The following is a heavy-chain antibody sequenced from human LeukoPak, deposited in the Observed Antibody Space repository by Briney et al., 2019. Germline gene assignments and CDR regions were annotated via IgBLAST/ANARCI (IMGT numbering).Heavy chain of an antibody. Sequence: PGGSLRLSCATSGFTFSNYGMHWVRQAPGKGLEWVAVISYDGSNKYYADSVKGRFTISRDNSKNTLFLQMNSLRAEDTALYYCAREEALPNWGQGTLVTVSS. CDR3: AREEALPN. J-gene: IGHJ4*02. V-gene: IGHV3-30*03. CDR2: ISYDGSNK. CDR1: GFTFSNYG.